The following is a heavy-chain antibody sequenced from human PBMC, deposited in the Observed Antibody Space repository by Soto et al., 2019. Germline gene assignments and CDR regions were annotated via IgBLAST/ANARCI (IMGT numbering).Heavy chain of an antibody. CDR1: GGSISSTNW. D-gene: IGHD2-15*01. CDR2: VYHTGST. CDR3: ATLPTRIVVVVLPIPS. Sequence: QVQLQQSGPRLARPSGTLSLTCVVSGGSISSTNWWTWVRQTPGKWLEWIGEVYHTGSTKYNPSLRNRVTISLDKSNNQFSLNLTSVTAADTAVYYCATLPTRIVVVVLPIPSWGQGTLVTVSS. V-gene: IGHV4-4*02. J-gene: IGHJ4*02.